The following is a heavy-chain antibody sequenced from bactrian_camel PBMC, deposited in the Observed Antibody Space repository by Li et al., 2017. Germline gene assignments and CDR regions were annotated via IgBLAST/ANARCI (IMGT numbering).Heavy chain of an antibody. CDR3: ATRSSSAWGTMGNF. CDR1: GFTFDEPA. CDR2: ISSDGTT. D-gene: IGHD5*01. J-gene: IGHJ4*01. V-gene: IGHV3S60*01. Sequence: HVQLVESGVSSVQAGGSLRLSCTGSGFTFDEPAKRWYRQVPGNECELISSISSDGTTYYSDSVKGRFTISQGTAKTTVYLQMDSLKSEDTALYYCATRSSSAWGTMGNFWGQGTQVTVS.